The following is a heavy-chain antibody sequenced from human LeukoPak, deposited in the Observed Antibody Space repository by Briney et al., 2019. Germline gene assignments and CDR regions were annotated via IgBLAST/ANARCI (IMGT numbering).Heavy chain of an antibody. D-gene: IGHD3-3*01. CDR3: AIDSGTIFGVVTPWDYYYMDV. CDR1: GGTFTSYY. Sequence: ASVKVSCKASGGTFTSYYMHWVRQAPGQGLEWMGIINPSGGSTSYAQKFQGRVTMTRDTSTSTVYMELSSLRSEDTAVYYCAIDSGTIFGVVTPWDYYYMDVWGKGTTVTVSS. CDR2: INPSGGST. V-gene: IGHV1-46*01. J-gene: IGHJ6*03.